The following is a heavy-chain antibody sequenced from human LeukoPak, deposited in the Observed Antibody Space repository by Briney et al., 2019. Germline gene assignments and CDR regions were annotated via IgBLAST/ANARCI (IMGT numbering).Heavy chain of an antibody. D-gene: IGHD6-13*01. CDR3: ARGIAAAGPGEDY. V-gene: IGHV3-7*03. CDR1: GFTFSSYW. J-gene: IGHJ4*02. Sequence: GGSLRLSCAASGFTFSSYWMSWVRQAPGKGLEWVANIKQDGSEKYYVDSVKGRFTISRDNAKNSLYLQMNSLRAEDTAVYYCARGIAAAGPGEDYWGQGTLVTVSS. CDR2: IKQDGSEK.